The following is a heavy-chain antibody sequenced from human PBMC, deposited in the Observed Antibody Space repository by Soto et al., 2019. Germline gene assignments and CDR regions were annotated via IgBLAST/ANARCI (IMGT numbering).Heavy chain of an antibody. CDR1: GGTFSSYA. CDR2: IIPIFGTA. CDR3: ERDPRSGSSAGHFDY. Sequence: SVKVSCKASGGTFSSYAISWVRQAPGQGLEWMGGIIPIFGTANYAQKFQGRVTITADESTSTAYMELSSLRSEDTAVYYCERDPRSGSSAGHFDYWGQGTLVTVSS. V-gene: IGHV1-69*13. D-gene: IGHD6-19*01. J-gene: IGHJ4*02.